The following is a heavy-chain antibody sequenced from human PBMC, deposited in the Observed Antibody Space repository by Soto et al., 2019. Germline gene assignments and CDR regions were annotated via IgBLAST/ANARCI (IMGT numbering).Heavy chain of an antibody. CDR2: INQDGSET. CDR1: GFTFSRNW. Sequence: GVSLRLSCAASGFTFSRNWMSWVRQAPGSGLEWAANINQDGSETNYVDSVRGRFTISRDNAKNSLFLQMNSLRVEDTAVYYCVREGLSPGKSWGQGTRVTVSS. CDR3: VREGLSPGKS. J-gene: IGHJ4*02. V-gene: IGHV3-7*03.